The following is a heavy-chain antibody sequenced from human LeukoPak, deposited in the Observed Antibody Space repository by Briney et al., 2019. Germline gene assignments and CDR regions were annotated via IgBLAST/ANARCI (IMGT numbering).Heavy chain of an antibody. CDR3: ATQYISSWYFFDY. V-gene: IGHV3-53*01. D-gene: IGHD6-13*01. CDR1: GFTVSSNY. J-gene: IGHJ4*02. CDR2: VYSGGST. Sequence: PGGSLRLSCAASGFTVSSNYMSWVRQAPGKGLEWVSVVYSGGSTYYADSVKGRFTISRDKSKNTLYLQLNSLRAEDTAVYYCATQYISSWYFFDYWGQGTLVTVSS.